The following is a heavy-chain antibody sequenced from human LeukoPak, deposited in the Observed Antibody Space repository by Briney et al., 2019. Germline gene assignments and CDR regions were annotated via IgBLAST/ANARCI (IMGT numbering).Heavy chain of an antibody. CDR1: GFTVSSNY. CDR3: ARAHSSSWYDHYFDY. D-gene: IGHD6-13*01. J-gene: IGHJ4*02. V-gene: IGHV3-66*01. Sequence: GGSLRPSCAASGFTVSSNYMSWVRQAPGKGLEWVSVIYSGGSTYYADSVKGRFTISRDNSKNTLYLQMNSLRAEDTAVYYCARAHSSSWYDHYFDYWGQGTLVTVSS. CDR2: IYSGGST.